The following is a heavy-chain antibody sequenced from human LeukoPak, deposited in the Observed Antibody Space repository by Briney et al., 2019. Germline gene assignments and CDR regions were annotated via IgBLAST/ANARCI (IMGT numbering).Heavy chain of an antibody. Sequence: ASVKVSCKAPGYTFTGYYMHWVRQAPGQGPEWMGWISAYNGNTNYAQKLQGRVTMTTDTSTSTAYMELRSLRSDDTAVYYCARGQYYDSSGYYLVDYFDYWGQGTLVTVSS. V-gene: IGHV1-18*04. CDR3: ARGQYYDSSGYYLVDYFDY. J-gene: IGHJ4*02. D-gene: IGHD3-22*01. CDR2: ISAYNGNT. CDR1: GYTFTGYY.